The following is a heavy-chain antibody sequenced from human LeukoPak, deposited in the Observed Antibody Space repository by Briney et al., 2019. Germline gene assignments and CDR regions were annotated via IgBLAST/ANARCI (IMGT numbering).Heavy chain of an antibody. CDR2: INDSGGNA. Sequence: GGSLRLSCVASGFTFTSYAISWVRQARGKGLEWVSAINDSGGNAYYADSAKGRFTISRDNSKNTLYLQMNSLRAEDTAVYYCTTSIDFWGQGTLVTVSS. J-gene: IGHJ4*02. D-gene: IGHD4-17*01. V-gene: IGHV3-23*01. CDR3: TTSIDF. CDR1: GFTFTSYA.